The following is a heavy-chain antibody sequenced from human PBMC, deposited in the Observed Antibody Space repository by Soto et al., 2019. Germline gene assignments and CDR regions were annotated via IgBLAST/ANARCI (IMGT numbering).Heavy chain of an antibody. D-gene: IGHD3-3*01. V-gene: IGHV1-18*04. CDR3: GRVARKDAWSGGPPFDP. CDR2: ISAYNGNT. CDR1: GYTFTSSG. J-gene: IGHJ5*02. Sequence: GASVKVSCKTSGYTFTSSGICWVRQAPGQGLEWMGWISAYNGNTNYAQKFQGRVAMTTDTSTNTAYMELRNLKSDDTAVYYCGRVARKDAWSGGPPFDPWGQGTLVTVSS.